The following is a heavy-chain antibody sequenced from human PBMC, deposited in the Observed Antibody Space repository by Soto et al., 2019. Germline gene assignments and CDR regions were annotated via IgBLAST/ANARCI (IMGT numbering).Heavy chain of an antibody. V-gene: IGHV1-8*01. CDR1: GYTFITYD. CDR3: ARAVSYGSGGFS. J-gene: IGHJ5*02. CDR2: MNPSNGNA. Sequence: GASVKVSCKASGYTFITYDINWGRQATGQGLEWMGWMNPSNGNAGYAQKFQGRLTMTRNTSISTAYMELSRLRSDDTAVYYCARAVSYGSGGFSWGQGTLVTVSS. D-gene: IGHD3-10*01.